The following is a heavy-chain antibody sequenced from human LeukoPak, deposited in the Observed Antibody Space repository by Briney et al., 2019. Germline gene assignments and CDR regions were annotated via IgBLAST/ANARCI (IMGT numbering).Heavy chain of an antibody. J-gene: IGHJ4*02. Sequence: GGPLRLSCAASGFTFTRYWMHWVRQAPGKGLVWVSHINYDGSNTAYADSVKGRFSISRDNTKNTLYLQMNSLRAEDTAVYFCATPWSYWGQGTLVTVSS. CDR3: ATPWSY. CDR1: GFTFTRYW. CDR2: INYDGSNT. D-gene: IGHD3-3*01. V-gene: IGHV3-74*01.